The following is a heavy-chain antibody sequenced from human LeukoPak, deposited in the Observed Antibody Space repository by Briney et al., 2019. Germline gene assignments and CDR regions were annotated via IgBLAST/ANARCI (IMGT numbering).Heavy chain of an antibody. J-gene: IGHJ4*02. CDR1: GFTFSSSW. Sequence: GGSLRLSCAASGFTFSSSWMSWVRQAPGKGLEWVANIKQDGSEKSYVDSVKGRFTISRDDAKTSLYLQMIGLRAEDTAVYYCVKDLRGPEGFWGQGTLVIVSS. CDR2: IKQDGSEK. CDR3: VKDLRGPEGF. D-gene: IGHD2-2*01. V-gene: IGHV3-7*01.